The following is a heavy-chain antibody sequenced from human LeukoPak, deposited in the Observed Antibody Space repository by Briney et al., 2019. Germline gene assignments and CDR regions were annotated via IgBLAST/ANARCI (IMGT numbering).Heavy chain of an antibody. D-gene: IGHD2-2*01. CDR3: ARDVCSSTSCYAFDY. V-gene: IGHV3-21*01. CDR2: ISSSSSYI. J-gene: IGHJ4*02. CDR1: GFTFSSYS. Sequence: GGSLRLSCAASGFTFSSYSMNWVRQAPGKGLEWVSSISSSSSYIYYADSVKGRFTISRDNAKNSLYLQMNNLRAEDTAVYYCARDVCSSTSCYAFDYWGQGTLVTVSS.